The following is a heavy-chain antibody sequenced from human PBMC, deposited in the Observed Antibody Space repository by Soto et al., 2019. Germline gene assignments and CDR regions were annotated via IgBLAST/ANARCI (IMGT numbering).Heavy chain of an antibody. CDR2: IYHSGST. D-gene: IGHD3-3*01. V-gene: IGHV4-4*02. CDR1: GGSISSSYW. J-gene: IGHJ4*02. Sequence: SETLSLTCAVSGGSISSSYWWNWVRQPPGKGLEWIGKIYHSGSTNYNPSLKNRVTISVDKSNNQFSLRLSSVTAADTAVYFRVTSLNYDFWRDGGRHYYFDYWGQGTLVTVSS. CDR3: VTSLNYDFWRDGGRHYYFDY.